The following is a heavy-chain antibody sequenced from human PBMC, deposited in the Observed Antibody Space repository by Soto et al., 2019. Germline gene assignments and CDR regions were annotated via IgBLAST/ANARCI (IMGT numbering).Heavy chain of an antibody. CDR2: ISAYNGNT. J-gene: IGHJ5*02. Sequence: QVQLVQSGAEVKKPGASVKVSCKASGYTFTSYGISWVRQAPGQGLEWMGWISAYNGNTNYAQKLQGRVTLTTDTSTSTAYMELRSLRSDDTAVYYCARLAIFGVALTWFEPWGPGTLVTGSS. CDR1: GYTFTSYG. V-gene: IGHV1-18*01. D-gene: IGHD3-3*01. CDR3: ARLAIFGVALTWFEP.